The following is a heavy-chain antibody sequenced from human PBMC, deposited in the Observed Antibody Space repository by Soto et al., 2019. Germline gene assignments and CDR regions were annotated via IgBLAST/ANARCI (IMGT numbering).Heavy chain of an antibody. Sequence: QVQLVQSGAEVKKPGSSVKVSCKASGGTFSTYAITWVRQAPGQGLEWLGGIIPIFGTTDYARKFQGRVTITAAESTSTVFMELSSLTSEDTAVYYCARGVGAYYFDYWGQGTLVTVSS. CDR3: ARGVGAYYFDY. CDR1: GGTFSTYA. CDR2: IIPIFGTT. V-gene: IGHV1-69*01. D-gene: IGHD1-26*01. J-gene: IGHJ4*02.